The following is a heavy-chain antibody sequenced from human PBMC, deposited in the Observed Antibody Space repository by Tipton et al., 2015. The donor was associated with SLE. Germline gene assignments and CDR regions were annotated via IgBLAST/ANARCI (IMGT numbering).Heavy chain of an antibody. V-gene: IGHV4-4*02. J-gene: IGHJ5*02. D-gene: IGHD3-22*01. CDR3: ARAPYYYDSSGYYRFDP. CDR1: GGSISSRNW. Sequence: TLSLTCAVYGGSISSRNWWSWIRQPPGKGLEWIGEIDHSGSTNYNPSLESRVTISIDKSRNQFSLKLNSVTAADTAVYYCARAPYYYDSSGYYRFDPWGQGTLVTVSS. CDR2: IDHSGST.